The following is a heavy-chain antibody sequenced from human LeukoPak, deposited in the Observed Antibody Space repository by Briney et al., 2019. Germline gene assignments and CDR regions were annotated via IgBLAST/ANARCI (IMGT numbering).Heavy chain of an antibody. D-gene: IGHD5-18*01. CDR3: ARGGLSYGSYYFDY. CDR1: GFTFSSYA. Sequence: GRSLRLSCAASGFTFSSYAMHWVRQAPGKGLEWVAVISYDGSNKYYADSVKGRFTIPRDNSKNTLYLQMNSLRAEDTAVYYCARGGLSYGSYYFDYWGQGTLVTVSS. CDR2: ISYDGSNK. V-gene: IGHV3-30*14. J-gene: IGHJ4*02.